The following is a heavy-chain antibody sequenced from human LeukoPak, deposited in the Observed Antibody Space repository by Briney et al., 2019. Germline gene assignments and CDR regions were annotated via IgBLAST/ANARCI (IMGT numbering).Heavy chain of an antibody. V-gene: IGHV5-51*01. CDR2: INPGDSDT. CDR3: ARHRYSSGWLGTDY. D-gene: IGHD6-19*01. CDR1: GYNFSSYW. J-gene: IGHJ4*02. Sequence: GESLKISFKGAGYNFSSYWLGWVRQMPGKGLEWMGIINPGDSDTRYSPSLQGQVTVSVDKSITTAYLQWSSLKASDTAMYYCARHRYSSGWLGTDYWCQGTRVTVSS.